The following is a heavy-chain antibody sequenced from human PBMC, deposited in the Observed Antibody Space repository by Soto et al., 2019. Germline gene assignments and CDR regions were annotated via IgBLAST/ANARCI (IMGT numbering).Heavy chain of an antibody. J-gene: IGHJ6*02. CDR2: INHSGST. CDR3: ATGRGVRGVIITTYYYYGLDV. V-gene: IGHV4-34*01. Sequence: SETLSLTCAVYGGSFSGYYWSWIRQPPGKGLEWIGEINHSGSTNYNPSLKSRVTISVDTSKNQFSLKLSSVSAADTAVYYCATGRGVRGVIITTYYYYGLDVWGQGTTVT. CDR1: GGSFSGYY. D-gene: IGHD3-10*01.